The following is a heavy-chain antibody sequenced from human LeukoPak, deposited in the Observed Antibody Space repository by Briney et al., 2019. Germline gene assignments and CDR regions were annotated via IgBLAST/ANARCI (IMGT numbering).Heavy chain of an antibody. J-gene: IGHJ4*02. Sequence: GGSLRLSCAASGFTFSSYAMSWVRQAPGKGLEWVSAISSSSSYIYYADSVKGRFTISRDNAKNSLYLQMSSLRAEDTAVYYCAGYGDYGGWGQGTLVTVSS. D-gene: IGHD4-17*01. CDR2: ISSSSSYI. V-gene: IGHV3-21*01. CDR1: GFTFSSYA. CDR3: AGYGDYGG.